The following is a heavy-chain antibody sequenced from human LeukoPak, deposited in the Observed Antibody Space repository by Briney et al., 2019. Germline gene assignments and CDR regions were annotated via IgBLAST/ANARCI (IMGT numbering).Heavy chain of an antibody. J-gene: IGHJ4*02. D-gene: IGHD3-16*01. V-gene: IGHV3-53*01. CDR1: GFIFSSYS. CDR2: IYSGGST. Sequence: GGSLRLSCAASGFIFSSYSMNWVCQAPGKGLEWVSVIYSGGSTYYADSVKGRFTISRDNSKSTLYLQMNSLRAEDTAVYYCARDTFRGEITYWGQGTLVTVSS. CDR3: ARDTFRGEITY.